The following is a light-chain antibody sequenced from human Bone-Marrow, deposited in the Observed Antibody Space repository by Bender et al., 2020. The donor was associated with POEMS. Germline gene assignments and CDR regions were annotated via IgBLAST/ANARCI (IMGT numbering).Light chain of an antibody. CDR3: QSYDNSLGGWV. J-gene: IGLJ3*02. CDR2: GNN. Sequence: QSVLTQPPSVSEAPGQRVTISCTGSSSNFGAGYDVHWYQQVQGTAPKLLIYGNNNRPSGVPDRFSGSKSGTSASLAITGLQAEDEGDYYCQSYDNSLGGWVFGGGTKLTVL. V-gene: IGLV1-40*01. CDR1: SSNFGAGYD.